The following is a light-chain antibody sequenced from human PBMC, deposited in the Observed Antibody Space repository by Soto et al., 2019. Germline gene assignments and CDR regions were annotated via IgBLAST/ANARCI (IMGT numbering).Light chain of an antibody. J-gene: IGLJ2*01. CDR3: SLYAGTHSVV. CDR1: SSDIGAYKF. V-gene: IGLV2-8*01. Sequence: QSVLTQPPSASGSPGQSVAISCTGTSSDIGAYKFVSWYQKHPGKAPKLIIYEVSIRPSGVPDRFSGSKSGNTASLTVSGLLAEDEADYYCSLYAGTHSVVFGGGTKLTVL. CDR2: EVS.